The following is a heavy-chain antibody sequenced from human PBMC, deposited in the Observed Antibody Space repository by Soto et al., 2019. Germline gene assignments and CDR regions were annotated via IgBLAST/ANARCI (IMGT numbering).Heavy chain of an antibody. CDR3: ARHPEKRRRLVSDFNI. Sequence: EVQLVQSGAEGKKPGESLKISCKGSGYSCTNYWIGWVRQMPGKGLEWMAIIYPTDSNIKYSPSFEGQITISADKSISTAYMQWSSLKASDTAMDYCARHPEKRRRLVSDFNIWGQGTMVNVSS. CDR1: GYSCTNYW. CDR2: IYPTDSNI. J-gene: IGHJ3*02. V-gene: IGHV5-51*01. D-gene: IGHD6-25*01.